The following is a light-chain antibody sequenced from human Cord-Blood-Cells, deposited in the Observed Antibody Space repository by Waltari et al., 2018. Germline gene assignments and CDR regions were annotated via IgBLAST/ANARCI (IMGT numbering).Light chain of an antibody. J-gene: IGLJ3*02. CDR2: DVS. V-gene: IGLV2-14*01. CDR1: SSDVGGYNY. Sequence: QSALTQPAPASGSPGQSIPISCPGTSSDVGGYNYLPWYQQHPGKAPKLMTYDVSNRPSGVSNRFACSKSGNTASLTISGLQAEDEADYYCSSYTSSSTWVFGGGTKLTVL. CDR3: SSYTSSSTWV.